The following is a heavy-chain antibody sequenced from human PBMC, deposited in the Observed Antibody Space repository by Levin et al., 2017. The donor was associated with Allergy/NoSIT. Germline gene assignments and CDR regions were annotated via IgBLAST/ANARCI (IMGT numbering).Heavy chain of an antibody. CDR2: TYYTSKWYN. D-gene: IGHD3-16*01. CDR1: GDNVSSDRAV. CDR3: ARLALGGVSSSISYYYGMDV. V-gene: IGHV6-1*01. J-gene: IGHJ6*02. Sequence: SETLSLTCDISGDNVSSDRAVWNWIRQSPSRGLEWLGRTYYTSKWYNDYALSVKSRITIISDTSKNQFSLHLNSVTPEDTAVYYCARLALGGVSSSISYYYGMDVWGQGTTVTVS.